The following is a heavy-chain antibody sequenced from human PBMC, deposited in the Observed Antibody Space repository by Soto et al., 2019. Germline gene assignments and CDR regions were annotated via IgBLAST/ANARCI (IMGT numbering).Heavy chain of an antibody. Sequence: QVQLVQSGAEVKKPGSSVKVSCKASGGTFSSYAISWVRQAPGQGLEWMGGIIPIFGTANYAQKFQGRVTITADESTSTAYMELSRLRSEDTAGYFCARAADGDYGNPMFYFDYWGQGTLVTVSS. CDR2: IIPIFGTA. V-gene: IGHV1-69*01. CDR3: ARAADGDYGNPMFYFDY. J-gene: IGHJ4*02. D-gene: IGHD4-17*01. CDR1: GGTFSSYA.